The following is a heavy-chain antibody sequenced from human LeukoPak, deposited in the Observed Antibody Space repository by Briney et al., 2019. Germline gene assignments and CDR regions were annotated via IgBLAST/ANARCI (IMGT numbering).Heavy chain of an antibody. D-gene: IGHD6-13*01. Sequence: GGSLRLSCAASGFTFSTYNMNWVPQAPGKGLGWVSYISSSSRTIFYAASLKGRFTISRNNAKNSLYLQMNSLIAEDTAMYYCARAGGSSSWDPFDYWGQGTLVTVSS. J-gene: IGHJ4*02. CDR3: ARAGGSSSWDPFDY. CDR2: ISSSSRTI. CDR1: GFTFSTYN. V-gene: IGHV3-48*01.